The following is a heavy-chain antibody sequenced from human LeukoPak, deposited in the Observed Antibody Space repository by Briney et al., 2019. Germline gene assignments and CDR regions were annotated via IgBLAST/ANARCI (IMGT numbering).Heavy chain of an antibody. CDR1: GFTFSSYG. CDR3: AKDQGGAFWGPLYYFDY. D-gene: IGHD3-16*01. Sequence: GRSLRLSCAASGFTFSSYGMHWVRQAPGKGLEWVAVIWYDGSNKYYADSVKGRFTISRDNSKNTLYLQMNSLRAEDTAVYYCAKDQGGAFWGPLYYFDYWGQGTLVTVSS. CDR2: IWYDGSNK. J-gene: IGHJ4*02. V-gene: IGHV3-33*06.